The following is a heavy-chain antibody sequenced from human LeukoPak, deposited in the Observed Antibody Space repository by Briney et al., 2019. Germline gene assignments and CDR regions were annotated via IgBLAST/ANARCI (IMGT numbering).Heavy chain of an antibody. CDR1: GYSFSNYW. D-gene: IGHD1-26*01. CDR2: IDPSDSYT. CDR3: ARQEYSGSYYVY. J-gene: IGHJ4*02. V-gene: IGHV5-10-1*01. Sequence: GESLRISCKGSGYSFSNYWISWVRQMLGKGLEWMGRIDPSDSYTNYSPSFQGHVTISADKSISTAYLQWNSLEASDTAIYYCARQEYSGSYYVYWGQGTLVTVSS.